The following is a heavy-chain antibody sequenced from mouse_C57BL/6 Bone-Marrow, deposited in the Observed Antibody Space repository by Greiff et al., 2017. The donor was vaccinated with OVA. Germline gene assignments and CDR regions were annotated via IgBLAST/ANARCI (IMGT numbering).Heavy chain of an antibody. Sequence: QVQLQQSGAELARPGASVKLSCKASGYTFTSYGISWVKQRTGQGLEWIGEIYPRSGNTYYNEKFKGKATLTADKSSSTAYMELRSLTSEDSAVYFCAREGYYYGRRSYFDVWGTGTTVTVSS. CDR3: AREGYYYGRRSYFDV. V-gene: IGHV1-81*01. J-gene: IGHJ1*03. D-gene: IGHD1-1*01. CDR1: GYTFTSYG. CDR2: IYPRSGNT.